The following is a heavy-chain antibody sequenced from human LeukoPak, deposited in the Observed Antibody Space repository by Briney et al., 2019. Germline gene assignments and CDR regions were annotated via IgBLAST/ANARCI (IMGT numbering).Heavy chain of an antibody. J-gene: IGHJ5*02. Sequence: SVKVSCKASGGTFSSYAISWVRHAPGQGLEWMGGIIPIFGTANYAQKFQGRVTITTDESTSTAYMELSSLRSEDTAVYYCARGSGGYNWFDPWGQGTLVTVSS. CDR3: ARGSGGYNWFDP. CDR2: IIPIFGTA. CDR1: GGTFSSYA. V-gene: IGHV1-69*05. D-gene: IGHD2-8*02.